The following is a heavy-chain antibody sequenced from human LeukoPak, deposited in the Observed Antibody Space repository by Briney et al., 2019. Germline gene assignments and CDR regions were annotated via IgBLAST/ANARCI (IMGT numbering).Heavy chain of an antibody. V-gene: IGHV3-11*01. D-gene: IGHD3-10*01. CDR2: ISSSGSTI. CDR3: AREGYYYGSGSYYNPLRPDY. CDR1: GFTFDDSV. Sequence: PGGSLRLSCAASGFTFDDSVMSWVRQAPGKGLEWVSYISSSGSTIYYADSVKGRFTISRDNAKNSLYLQMNSLRAEDTAVYYCAREGYYYGSGSYYNPLRPDYWGQGTLVTVSS. J-gene: IGHJ4*02.